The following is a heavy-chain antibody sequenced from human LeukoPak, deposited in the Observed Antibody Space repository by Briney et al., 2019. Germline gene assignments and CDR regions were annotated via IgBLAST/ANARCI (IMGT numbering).Heavy chain of an antibody. V-gene: IGHV3-9*01. J-gene: IGHJ4*02. CDR1: GFTFDDYA. CDR3: AKDGYYGSGSYYND. D-gene: IGHD3-10*01. CDR2: ISWNSGSI. Sequence: GGSLRLSCAASGFTFDDYAMHWVRQAPGKGLEWVSCISWNSGSIGYADSVKGRFTISRDNAKNSLYLQMNSLRAEDTALYYCAKDGYYGSGSYYNDWGQGALVTVSS.